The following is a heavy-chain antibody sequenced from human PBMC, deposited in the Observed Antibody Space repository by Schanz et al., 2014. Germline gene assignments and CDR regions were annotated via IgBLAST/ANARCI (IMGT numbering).Heavy chain of an antibody. V-gene: IGHV3-48*01. CDR1: GFTFSSYA. Sequence: EVQLLESGGGLVQPGGSLRLSCAASGFTFSSYAMSWVRQAPGKGLEWVSYVSRSTPDIYYADSVKGRFTVSRDNAENALYLQMNSLRAEDTAVYYCVRDSFFAFDYWGQGTLVTVAS. J-gene: IGHJ4*02. CDR2: VSRSTPDI. D-gene: IGHD3-3*01. CDR3: VRDSFFAFDY.